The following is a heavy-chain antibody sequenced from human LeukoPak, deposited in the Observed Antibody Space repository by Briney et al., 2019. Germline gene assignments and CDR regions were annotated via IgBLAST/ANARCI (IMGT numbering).Heavy chain of an antibody. V-gene: IGHV5-51*01. CDR1: GYSFTSYW. Sequence: GESLKISCKGSGYSFTSYWIGWVRQMPGKGLEWMGIIYPGDSDTRYSPSFQGQVTISADKSISTAYLQWSSLKASDTAMYYCARRDYDFWSGYSTTNWFDPWGQGTLVTVSS. D-gene: IGHD3-3*01. J-gene: IGHJ5*02. CDR2: IYPGDSDT. CDR3: ARRDYDFWSGYSTTNWFDP.